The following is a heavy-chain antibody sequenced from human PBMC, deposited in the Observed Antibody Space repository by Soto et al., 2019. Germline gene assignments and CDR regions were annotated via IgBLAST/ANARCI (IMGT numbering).Heavy chain of an antibody. CDR2: ISGSGGST. V-gene: IGHV3-23*01. Sequence: HPGGSLRLSCAASGFTFSSYAMSWVRQAPGKGLEWVSAISGSGGSTYYADSVKGRFTISRDNSKNTLYLQMNSLRAEDTAVYYCAKVPSDKPRTTLFGVVTSDYYFDYWGQGTLVPVYS. CDR1: GFTFSSYA. J-gene: IGHJ4*02. CDR3: AKVPSDKPRTTLFGVVTSDYYFDY. D-gene: IGHD3-3*01.